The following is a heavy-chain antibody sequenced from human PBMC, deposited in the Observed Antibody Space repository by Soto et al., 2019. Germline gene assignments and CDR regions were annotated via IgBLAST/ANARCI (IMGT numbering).Heavy chain of an antibody. V-gene: IGHV3-23*01. CDR2: ISGSGGGT. CDR3: AKGATNYDYFDY. Sequence: EVQLLESGGGLVQPGGSLRLSCAASGFTFSNYVMSWVRQAPGKGLEWVSAISGSGGGTFYADSVKGRFTISRDNSKNTLYLQMTSLRAEDTAVFYCAKGATNYDYFDYWGQGTLVTVSS. CDR1: GFTFSNYV. D-gene: IGHD2-8*01. J-gene: IGHJ4*02.